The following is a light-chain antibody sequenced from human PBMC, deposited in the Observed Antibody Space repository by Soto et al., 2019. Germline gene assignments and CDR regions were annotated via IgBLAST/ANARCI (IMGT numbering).Light chain of an antibody. CDR3: QAFFCRKQRG. CDR2: EDN. Sequence: NFMLTQPHSVSESPGKTVTISCTRSSGSIASNYVQWYQQRPGSAPTTVSYEDNQRPSGVPDRFSGSIDSSSNSGSLTISGPKTEDGAGYLRQAFFCRKQRGFGGGPKL. CDR1: SGSIASNY. J-gene: IGLJ3*02. V-gene: IGLV6-57*03.